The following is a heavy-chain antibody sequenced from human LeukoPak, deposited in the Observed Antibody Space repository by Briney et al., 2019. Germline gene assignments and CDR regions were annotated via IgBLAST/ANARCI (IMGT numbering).Heavy chain of an antibody. J-gene: IGHJ4*02. CDR2: ISAYNGNT. Sequence: ASVKVSCKASGYTFTSYGISWVRQAPGQGLEWMGWISAYNGNTNYAQKFQGRVTITADESTSTAYMELSSLRSEDTAVYYCARDKYYDFWSGYYRLDYWGQGTLVTVSS. CDR1: GYTFTSYG. D-gene: IGHD3-3*01. V-gene: IGHV1-18*01. CDR3: ARDKYYDFWSGYYRLDY.